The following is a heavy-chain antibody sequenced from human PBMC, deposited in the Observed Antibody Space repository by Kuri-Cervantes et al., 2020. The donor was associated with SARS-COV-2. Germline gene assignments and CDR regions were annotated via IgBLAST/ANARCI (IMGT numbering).Heavy chain of an antibody. CDR2: IYYSGST. CDR3: ARHIIAARPLVDY. D-gene: IGHD6-6*01. Sequence: GSLRLSCTVSGGSVSSGSYYWSWIRQPPGKGLEWIGYIYYSGSTNYNPSLKSRVTISVDTSKNQFSLKLSSVTAADTAVYYCARHIIAARPLVDYWGQGILVTVSS. V-gene: IGHV4-61*01. J-gene: IGHJ4*02. CDR1: GGSVSSGSYY.